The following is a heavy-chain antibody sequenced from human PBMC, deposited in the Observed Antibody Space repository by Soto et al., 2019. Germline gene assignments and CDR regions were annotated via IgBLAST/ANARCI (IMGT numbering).Heavy chain of an antibody. V-gene: IGHV4-59*01. CDR1: GASISGYF. CDR2: IYSSGSA. Sequence: ASESLSLTCTVSGASISGYFWSWIRQPPGKGLEWIGYIYSSGSAYYNSSLKSRVTMSVDTSKNQFSLKLSSMDAADTAVYYCARAGYNYASGYWFDPWGRGTLVTVSS. J-gene: IGHJ5*02. CDR3: ARAGYNYASGYWFDP. D-gene: IGHD1-1*01.